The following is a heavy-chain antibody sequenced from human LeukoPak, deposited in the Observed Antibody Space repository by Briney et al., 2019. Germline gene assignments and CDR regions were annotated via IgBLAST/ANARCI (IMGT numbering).Heavy chain of an antibody. V-gene: IGHV4-4*07. J-gene: IGHJ6*03. CDR3: ARDLRCSSTSCYTGPYYYMDV. D-gene: IGHD2-2*02. Sequence: SETLSLTCTVSGGSISSYYWSWIRQPAGKGLEWIGRIYTSGSTNYNPSLKSRVTMSVDTSKNQFSLKLSSVTAADTAVYYCARDLRCSSTSCYTGPYYYMDVWGKGTTVTVSS. CDR2: IYTSGST. CDR1: GGSISSYY.